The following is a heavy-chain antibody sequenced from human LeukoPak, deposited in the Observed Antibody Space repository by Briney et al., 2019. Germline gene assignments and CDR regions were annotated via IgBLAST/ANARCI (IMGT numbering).Heavy chain of an antibody. D-gene: IGHD4/OR15-4a*01. J-gene: IGHJ5*02. Sequence: SQTLSLTCTVSGGSISSGGYYWSWIRQHPGKGLEWIGYIYYTGNTFYNPSLKSRVTMSLDTSKNQFFLKLSSVTAADTAAYFCSRGGANDLWGQGTLVTVSS. CDR2: IYYTGNT. CDR1: GGSISSGGYY. V-gene: IGHV4-31*03. CDR3: SRGGANDL.